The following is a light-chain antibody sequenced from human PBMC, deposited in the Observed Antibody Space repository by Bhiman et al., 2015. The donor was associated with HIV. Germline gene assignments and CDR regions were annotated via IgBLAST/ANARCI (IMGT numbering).Light chain of an antibody. Sequence: NFMLTQPHSVSESPGKTVTISCTRNIGSIVSSSVQWYQQRPGSSPTTVIYEDNQRPSGVPDRFSGSIDSSSNSASLTISGLKTEDEADYYCQSYDSNRNWVFGGGTKLTVL. CDR3: QSYDSNRNWV. J-gene: IGLJ3*02. CDR1: IGSIVSSS. V-gene: IGLV6-57*01. CDR2: EDN.